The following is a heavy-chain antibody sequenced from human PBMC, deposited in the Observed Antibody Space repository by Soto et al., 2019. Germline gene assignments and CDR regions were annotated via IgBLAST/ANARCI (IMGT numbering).Heavy chain of an antibody. V-gene: IGHV3-73*02. CDR3: AVGVKGDFDY. D-gene: IGHD1-26*01. Sequence: EVQLVESGGGLVQPGGSVKLSCAASGFTFTGSAIHWVRQASGKGLEWVGRIRSKAYNYATPYAASVKGRFTISRDDSKNTAYLQMNSLKTEDTAVYYCAVGVKGDFDYWGQGTLVTVSS. CDR1: GFTFTGSA. CDR2: IRSKAYNYAT. J-gene: IGHJ4*02.